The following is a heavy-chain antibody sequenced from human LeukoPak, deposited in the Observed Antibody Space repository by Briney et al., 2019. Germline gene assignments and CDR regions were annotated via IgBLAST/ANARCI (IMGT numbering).Heavy chain of an antibody. CDR2: IYHSGST. CDR1: GFTVSSNY. Sequence: GSLRLSCAASGFTVSSNYMSWVRQPPGKGLEWIGEIYHSGSTNYNPSLKSRVTISVDTSKNQFSLKLSSVTAADTAVYYCARVGIAARVLYYYYYMDVWGKGTTVTVSS. D-gene: IGHD6-13*01. J-gene: IGHJ6*03. V-gene: IGHV4-34*01. CDR3: ARVGIAARVLYYYYYMDV.